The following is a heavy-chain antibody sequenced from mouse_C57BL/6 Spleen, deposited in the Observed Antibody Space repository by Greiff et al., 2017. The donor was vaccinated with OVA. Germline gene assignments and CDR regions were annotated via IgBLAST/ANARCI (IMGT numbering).Heavy chain of an antibody. J-gene: IGHJ2*01. Sequence: EVQLQESGGGLVKPGGSLKLSCAASGFTFSDYGMHWVRQAPEKGLEWVAYISSGSSTIYYADTVKGRFTISRDNAKNTLFLQMTSLRSEDTAMYYCARLNYYYGSSLYYFDYWGQGTTLTVSS. CDR3: ARLNYYYGSSLYYFDY. D-gene: IGHD1-1*01. V-gene: IGHV5-17*01. CDR2: ISSGSSTI. CDR1: GFTFSDYG.